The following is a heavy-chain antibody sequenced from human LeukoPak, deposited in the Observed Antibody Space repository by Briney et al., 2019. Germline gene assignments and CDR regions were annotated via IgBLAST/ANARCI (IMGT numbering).Heavy chain of an antibody. CDR1: GFAFSDYW. J-gene: IGHJ5*02. CDR3: ARDGYYYDSSAYYANNWFDP. Sequence: GGSLRLSCAASGFAFSDYWMHWVRQAPGKGLVWVSRINSDASSTTYADSVKGRFTISRHNAKNTLYLQMNSLRVEDTAVYYCARDGYYYDSSAYYANNWFDPWGQGTLVTVSS. CDR2: INSDASST. V-gene: IGHV3-74*01. D-gene: IGHD3-22*01.